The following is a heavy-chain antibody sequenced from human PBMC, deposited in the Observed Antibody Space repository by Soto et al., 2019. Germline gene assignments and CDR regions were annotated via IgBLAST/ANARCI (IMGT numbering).Heavy chain of an antibody. CDR3: ARPQQPRGAFDI. J-gene: IGHJ3*02. V-gene: IGHV1-18*01. D-gene: IGHD6-13*01. CDR1: GYTFTSYG. Sequence: ASVKVSFKASGYTFTSYGISWVRQAPGQGLEWMGWISAYNGNTNYAQKLQGRVTMTTGTSTSTAYMELRSLRSDDTAVYYCARPQQPRGAFDIWGQGTMVTVSS. CDR2: ISAYNGNT.